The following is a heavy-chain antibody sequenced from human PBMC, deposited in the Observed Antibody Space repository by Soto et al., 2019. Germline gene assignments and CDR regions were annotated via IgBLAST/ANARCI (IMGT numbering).Heavy chain of an antibody. Sequence: QVQLQESGPGLVKPSGTLSLTCAVSGGSISSSNCWSWVRQPPGKGLEGIGADYHSGSPNYNPSLKSLIAISVDKSKNQSSPMLSSVTAADTAVYYCARVEGRLYNGMDVWGQGTTATVSS. J-gene: IGHJ6*02. CDR1: GGSISSSNC. CDR2: DYHSGSP. V-gene: IGHV4-4*02. CDR3: ARVEGRLYNGMDV.